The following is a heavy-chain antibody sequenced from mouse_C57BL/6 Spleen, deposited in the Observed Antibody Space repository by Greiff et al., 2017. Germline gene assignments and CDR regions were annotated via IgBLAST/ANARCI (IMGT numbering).Heavy chain of an antibody. J-gene: IGHJ2*01. Sequence: VQLQQSGPVLVKPGASVKMSCKASGYTFTDYYMNWVKQSHGKSLEWIGVINPYNGGTSYNQKFKGKATLTVDKSSRTAYMELNSLTSEDSAVYYCARSPPSSYYFDYWGQGTTLTVAS. D-gene: IGHD6-1*01. V-gene: IGHV1-19*01. CDR1: GYTFTDYY. CDR3: ARSPPSSYYFDY. CDR2: INPYNGGT.